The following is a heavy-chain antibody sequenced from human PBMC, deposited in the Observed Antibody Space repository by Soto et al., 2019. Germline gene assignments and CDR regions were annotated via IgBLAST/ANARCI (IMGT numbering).Heavy chain of an antibody. J-gene: IGHJ4*02. CDR1: GFSLSTSGVG. CDR3: AHVYGGYDNFDY. V-gene: IGHV2-5*02. D-gene: IGHD5-12*01. CDR2: IYWDDDK. Sequence: QITLKESGPTLVKPTQTLTLTCTFSGFSLSTSGVGVGWIRQPRGKALEWLALIYWDDDKRYSPSLKSRLTITKDTSKNQVVLTMTNMDPVDTATYYCAHVYGGYDNFDYWSQGTLVTVSS.